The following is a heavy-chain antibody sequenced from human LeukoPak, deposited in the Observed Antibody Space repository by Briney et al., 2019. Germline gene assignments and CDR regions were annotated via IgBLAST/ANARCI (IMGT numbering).Heavy chain of an antibody. CDR1: GGSFSGYY. Sequence: SETLSLTCAVYGGSFSGYYWSWIRQPPGKGLEWIGEINRNGNTNYNPSLKSRVTMSVDTSKKQFSLNLSSVTAADTAVYYCARIVLPYYYDTTALKGYFDLWGRGTLVTVSS. D-gene: IGHD3-22*01. CDR2: INRNGNT. J-gene: IGHJ2*01. CDR3: ARIVLPYYYDTTALKGYFDL. V-gene: IGHV4-34*01.